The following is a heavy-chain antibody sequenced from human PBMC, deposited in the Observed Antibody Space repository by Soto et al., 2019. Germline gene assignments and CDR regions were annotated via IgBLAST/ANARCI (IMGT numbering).Heavy chain of an antibody. V-gene: IGHV1-3*01. J-gene: IGHJ4*02. CDR1: GYTFTNYA. CDR3: ARDLRNIVLVPAAISGY. Sequence: ASVKVSCKASGYTFTNYAMHWVRQAPGQRLEWMGWINAGNGNTKYSQKFQGRVTITRDTSASTAYMELSSLRSEDTAVYYCARDLRNIVLVPAAISGYWGQGTLVTVSS. D-gene: IGHD2-2*01. CDR2: INAGNGNT.